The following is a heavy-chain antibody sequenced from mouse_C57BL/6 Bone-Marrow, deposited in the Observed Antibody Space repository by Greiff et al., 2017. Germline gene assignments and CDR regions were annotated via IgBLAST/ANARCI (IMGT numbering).Heavy chain of an antibody. CDR2: IHPNSGST. J-gene: IGHJ2*01. CDR1: GYTFTSYW. D-gene: IGHD1-1*01. Sequence: QVQLQQPGAELVKPGASVKLSCKASGYTFTSYWMHWVKQRPGQGLEWIGMIHPNSGSTNYNEKFKSKATLTVDKSSSTAYMQRSRLTSEGSAVFYCARPLYYGRAFDYWGQGTTLTVSS. V-gene: IGHV1-64*01. CDR3: ARPLYYGRAFDY.